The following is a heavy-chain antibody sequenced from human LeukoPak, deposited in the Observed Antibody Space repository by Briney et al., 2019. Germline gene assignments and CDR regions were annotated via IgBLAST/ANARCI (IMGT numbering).Heavy chain of an antibody. CDR2: INPNSGGT. V-gene: IGHV1-2*02. CDR3: ASRGYSSGGYGMDV. J-gene: IGHJ6*02. CDR1: GYTFTGYY. D-gene: IGHD6-19*01. Sequence: ASVKVSCKASGYTFTGYYMHWVRQAPGQGLEWMGWINPNSGGTNYAQKFQGRVIMTRDTSISTAYMELSRLRSDDTAVYYCASRGYSSGGYGMDVWGQGTTVTVSS.